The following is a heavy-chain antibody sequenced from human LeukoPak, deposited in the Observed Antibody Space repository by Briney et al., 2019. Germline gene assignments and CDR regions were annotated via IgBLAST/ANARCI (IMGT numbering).Heavy chain of an antibody. J-gene: IGHJ4*02. Sequence: SETLSLTCTVSGGSISSYYWSWIRQPAGKGLEWIGRIYTSGSTNYNPSLKSRVTMSVDTSKNQFSLKLSSVTAADTAVYYCARGHPRDANYYFDYWGQGTLVTVSS. CDR1: GGSISSYY. CDR3: ARGHPRDANYYFDY. D-gene: IGHD2-8*01. CDR2: IYTSGST. V-gene: IGHV4-4*07.